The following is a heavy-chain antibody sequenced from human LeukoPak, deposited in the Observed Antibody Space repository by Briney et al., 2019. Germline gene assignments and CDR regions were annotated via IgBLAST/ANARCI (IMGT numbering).Heavy chain of an antibody. J-gene: IGHJ3*02. CDR2: IIPIFGTA. CDR1: GGTFSSYA. D-gene: IGHD2-2*01. V-gene: IGHV1-69*13. CDR3: AAYCSSTSCYRHYDAFDI. Sequence: ASVKVSCKASGGTFSSYAISWVRQAPGQGLEWMGGIIPIFGTANYAQKFQGRVTITADESTSTAYMELSSLRSEDTAVYYCAAYCSSTSCYRHYDAFDIWGQGTMVTVSS.